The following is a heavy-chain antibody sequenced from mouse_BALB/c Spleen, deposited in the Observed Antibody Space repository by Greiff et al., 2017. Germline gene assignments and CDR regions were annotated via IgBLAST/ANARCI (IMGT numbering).Heavy chain of an antibody. CDR1: GFAFSSYD. V-gene: IGHV5-12-1*01. CDR3: ARHYGSHYAMDY. CDR2: ISSGGGST. Sequence: EVQVVESGGGLVKPGGSLKLSCAASGFAFSSYDMSWVRQTPEKRLEWVAYISSGGGSTYYPDTVKGRFTISRDNAKNTLYLQMSSLKSEDTAMYYCARHYGSHYAMDYWGQGTSVTVSS. J-gene: IGHJ4*01. D-gene: IGHD1-1*01.